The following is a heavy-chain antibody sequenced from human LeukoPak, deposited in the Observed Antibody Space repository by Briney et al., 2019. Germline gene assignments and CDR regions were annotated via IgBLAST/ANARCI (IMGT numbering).Heavy chain of an antibody. Sequence: GAAVKVSCKASGYTFTRYYMHWVRQAPGQGLEWMGVVNPSGGSTTYAQKFQGRVTMTSDTSTSTIYMELSSLRSEDTAVYYCARAARGPAAGAFDIWGQGTMVTVSS. J-gene: IGHJ3*02. CDR2: VNPSGGST. CDR3: ARAARGPAAGAFDI. CDR1: GYTFTRYY. V-gene: IGHV1-46*01.